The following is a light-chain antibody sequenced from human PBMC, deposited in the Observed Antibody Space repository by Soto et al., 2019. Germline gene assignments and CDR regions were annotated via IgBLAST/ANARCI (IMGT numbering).Light chain of an antibody. CDR2: AAS. V-gene: IGKV1-27*01. Sequence: DIQMTQSPTSLSPSVGDRVTITCRASQGIRNFVAWYQQKPGKAPKLLIYAASTLQSGVPSRFSGSGSVTDFTLTINSLQPEDVATYSCQKYSSVPVFGPGTKVEIK. J-gene: IGKJ3*01. CDR3: QKYSSVPV. CDR1: QGIRNF.